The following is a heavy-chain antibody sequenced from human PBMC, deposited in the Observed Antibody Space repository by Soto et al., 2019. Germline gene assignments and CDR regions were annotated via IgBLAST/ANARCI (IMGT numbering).Heavy chain of an antibody. D-gene: IGHD1-26*01. V-gene: IGHV4-30-4*01. Sequence: PSETLSLTCTVSGDSISSADYYWSWIRQTPGKGLEWIGHIFYSGTTYYNPSLKSRLTISVDTSKNHFSLRLTSVTAADTAVYYCARDIWEEKELYYYGMDVWGQGTTVTVSS. J-gene: IGHJ6*02. CDR1: GDSISSADYY. CDR2: IFYSGTT. CDR3: ARDIWEEKELYYYGMDV.